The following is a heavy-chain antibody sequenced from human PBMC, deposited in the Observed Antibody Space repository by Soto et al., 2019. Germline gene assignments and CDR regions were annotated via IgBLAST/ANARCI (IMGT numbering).Heavy chain of an antibody. J-gene: IGHJ6*02. CDR2: MHYGGNS. Sequence: SEGLSLTCYISGGTISRYFCSWFRQPPGKGLVWIGHMHYGGNSDYNPSLRSRVTISVDTSKNQFSLKLSSVTAADTAVYYCARRIRYYGSGSYYGHYYYYGMDVWGQGTTVS. V-gene: IGHV4-59*08. CDR3: ARRIRYYGSGSYYGHYYYYGMDV. D-gene: IGHD3-10*01. CDR1: GGTISRYF.